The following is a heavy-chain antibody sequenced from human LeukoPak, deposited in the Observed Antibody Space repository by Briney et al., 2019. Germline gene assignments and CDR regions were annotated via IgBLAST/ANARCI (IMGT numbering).Heavy chain of an antibody. D-gene: IGHD6-19*01. V-gene: IGHV4-4*09. Sequence: SETLSLTCTVSGGSISSYYWSWIRQPPGKGLEWIGYIYTSGSTNYNPSLKSRVTISVDTSKNQFSLKLSSVTAADTAVYYCARRRSGWYGFDYWGQGTLVTVSP. CDR1: GGSISSYY. CDR2: IYTSGST. J-gene: IGHJ4*02. CDR3: ARRRSGWYGFDY.